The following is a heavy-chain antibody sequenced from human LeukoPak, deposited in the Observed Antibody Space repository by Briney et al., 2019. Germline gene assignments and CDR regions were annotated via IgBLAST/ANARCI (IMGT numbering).Heavy chain of an antibody. V-gene: IGHV3-21*01. CDR1: GFTLSSNS. J-gene: IGHJ4*02. CDR2: ISSSSSYI. CDR3: ARGKGDGWYPFDY. D-gene: IGHD6-19*01. Sequence: GGSLRLSCAASGFTLSSNSMNWVRQAPGKGLEWVSFISSSSSYIYYADSVKGRFTISRDNAKNSLYLQMNSLRVEDTAVYYCARGKGDGWYPFDYWGQGTLVTVSS.